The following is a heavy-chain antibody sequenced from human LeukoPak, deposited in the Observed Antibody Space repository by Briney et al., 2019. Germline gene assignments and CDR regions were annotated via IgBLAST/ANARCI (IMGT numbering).Heavy chain of an antibody. V-gene: IGHV3-30*02. Sequence: PGGSLRLSCAASGFTFSSYGMHWVRQAPGKGLEWVAFIRYDGSNKYYADSVKGRFTISRDNSKNTLYLQMNSLRAEDTAVYYCAKDLKRGPRLLMDWGQGTLVTVSS. CDR1: GFTFSSYG. CDR2: IRYDGSNK. J-gene: IGHJ4*02. CDR3: AKDLKRGPRLLMD. D-gene: IGHD2-15*01.